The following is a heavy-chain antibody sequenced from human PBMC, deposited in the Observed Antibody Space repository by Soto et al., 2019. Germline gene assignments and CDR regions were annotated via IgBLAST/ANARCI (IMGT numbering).Heavy chain of an antibody. Sequence: QVQLVQSGAEVKKPGASVKVSCKASGYTFTSYGISWVRQAPGQGLEWMGWISAYNGNTKYRQKTQGRVTMTTDTSPRTAYMEARSMRSDDTAVYYCARDSPPVDYWGQGTLVTVSS. V-gene: IGHV1-18*01. J-gene: IGHJ4*02. CDR3: ARDSPPVDY. CDR1: GYTFTSYG. CDR2: ISAYNGNT.